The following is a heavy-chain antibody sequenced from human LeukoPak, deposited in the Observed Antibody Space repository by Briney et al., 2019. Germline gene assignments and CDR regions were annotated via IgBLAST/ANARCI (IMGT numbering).Heavy chain of an antibody. D-gene: IGHD5-12*01. V-gene: IGHV3-30-3*01. Sequence: GGSLRLSCAASGFTFSSYAMHWVRQAPGKGLEWVAVISYDGSNKYYADSVKGRFTISRDNSKNTLYLLMNSLRAEDTAVYYCARADSGYDLLENYGMDVWGQGTTVTVSS. CDR3: ARADSGYDLLENYGMDV. CDR2: ISYDGSNK. CDR1: GFTFSSYA. J-gene: IGHJ6*02.